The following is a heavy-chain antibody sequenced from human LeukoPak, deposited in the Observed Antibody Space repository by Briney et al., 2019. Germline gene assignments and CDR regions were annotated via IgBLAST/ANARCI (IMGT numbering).Heavy chain of an antibody. CDR1: GFTSSDNY. D-gene: IGHD5-12*01. J-gene: IGHJ4*02. Sequence: GGSLRLSCAASGFTSSDNYMSWIRQAPGKGLEWVSYISRSGSTTYYADTVKGRFTISRDNTKNSVYLQMNSLRAEDTAVYYCASAVVATDQDPPFDYWGQGTLVTVSS. V-gene: IGHV3-11*01. CDR2: ISRSGSTT. CDR3: ASAVVATDQDPPFDY.